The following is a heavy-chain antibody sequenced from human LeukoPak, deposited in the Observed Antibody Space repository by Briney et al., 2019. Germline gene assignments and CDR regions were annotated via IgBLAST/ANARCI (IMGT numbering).Heavy chain of an antibody. CDR2: INHSGST. CDR3: AKGPVRLSSIYYYYMDV. D-gene: IGHD3-10*02. CDR1: GGSFSGYY. J-gene: IGHJ6*03. Sequence: PSETLSLTCAVYGGSFSGYYWSWIRQPPGKGLEWIGEINHSGSTNYNPSLKSRVTISVDTSKNQFSLKLSSVTAADTAVYYCAKGPVRLSSIYYYYMDVWGKGTTVTVSS. V-gene: IGHV4-34*01.